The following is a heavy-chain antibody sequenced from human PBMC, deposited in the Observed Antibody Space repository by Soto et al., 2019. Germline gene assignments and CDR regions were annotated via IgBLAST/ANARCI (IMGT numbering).Heavy chain of an antibody. J-gene: IGHJ4*02. CDR3: AKAPRVSMMVVGPSFDH. CDR2: IWYDGSNK. Sequence: PGGSLRLSCAASGFTFSSYGMHWVRQAPGKGLEWVAVIWYDGSNKYYADSVKGRFTISRDNSKNTLYLQMNSLRAEDTAVYYCAKAPRVSMMVVGPSFDHWGQGTQVTVPS. D-gene: IGHD3-22*01. V-gene: IGHV3-33*06. CDR1: GFTFSSYG.